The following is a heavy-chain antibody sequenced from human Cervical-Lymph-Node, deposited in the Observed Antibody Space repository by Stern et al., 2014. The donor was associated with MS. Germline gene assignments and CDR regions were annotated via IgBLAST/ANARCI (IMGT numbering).Heavy chain of an antibody. CDR3: AKDGIAVASY. D-gene: IGHD6-19*01. V-gene: IGHV3-30*18. Sequence: QVQLVQSGGGVVQPGRSLRLSCAASGFTFSSYGMHWVRQAPGKGLEWVAIISYDGSNKFHASSVKGRFTISIDNSKNTLYLQMNSLRSEDTAVYYCAKDGIAVASYWGQGTLVTVSS. CDR1: GFTFSSYG. CDR2: ISYDGSNK. J-gene: IGHJ4*02.